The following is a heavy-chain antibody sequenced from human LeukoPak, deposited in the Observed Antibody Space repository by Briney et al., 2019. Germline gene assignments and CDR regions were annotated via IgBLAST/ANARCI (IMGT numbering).Heavy chain of an antibody. J-gene: IGHJ4*02. Sequence: GGSLRLSCAASGLTFRNYGMQWVRQAAGKGLEWVAIIYYDGSLKYYTDSVKGRFTISKDNSKNTLYLEMNSLRVEDTAVYYCASADGQQLAPFDYWGQGTLVTVSS. CDR1: GLTFRNYG. CDR3: ASADGQQLAPFDY. V-gene: IGHV3-33*01. CDR2: IYYDGSLK. D-gene: IGHD6-13*01.